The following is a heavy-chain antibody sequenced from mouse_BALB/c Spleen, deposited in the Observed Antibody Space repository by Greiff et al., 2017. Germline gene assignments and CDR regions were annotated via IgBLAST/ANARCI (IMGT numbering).Heavy chain of an antibody. Sequence: VQLQQSGPGLVAPSQSLSITCTVSGFSLTSYGVHWVRQPPGKGLEWLGVIWAGGSTNYNSALMSRLSISKDNSKSQVFLKMNSLQTDDTAMYYCAREDDGYYWYFDVWGAGTTVTVSS. CDR1: GFSLTSYG. CDR2: IWAGGST. D-gene: IGHD2-3*01. V-gene: IGHV2-9*02. CDR3: AREDDGYYWYFDV. J-gene: IGHJ1*01.